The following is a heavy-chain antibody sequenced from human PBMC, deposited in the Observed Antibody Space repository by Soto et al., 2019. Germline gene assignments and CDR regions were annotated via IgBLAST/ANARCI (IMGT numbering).Heavy chain of an antibody. Sequence: PSETLSLTCTVSGGSISSSSYYWGWIRQPPGKGLEWIGSIYYSGSTYYNPSLKSRVTISVGTSKNQFSLKLSSVTAADTAVYYCAKLGYSSGLFDYWGQGTLVTVSS. CDR2: IYYSGST. D-gene: IGHD6-19*01. CDR1: GGSISSSSYY. CDR3: AKLGYSSGLFDY. V-gene: IGHV4-39*01. J-gene: IGHJ4*02.